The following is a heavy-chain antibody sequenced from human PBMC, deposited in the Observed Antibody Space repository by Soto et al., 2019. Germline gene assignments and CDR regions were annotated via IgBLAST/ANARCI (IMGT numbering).Heavy chain of an antibody. D-gene: IGHD3-10*01. J-gene: IGHJ4*02. CDR3: ARISALSYFDF. CDR2: IRKKANRYST. Sequence: EVQLVESGGGLVQPGGSLRLSCAASGFTFSDHYMDWVRQAPGKGLEWVGRIRKKANRYSTEYAASVKGRFSISRDDSKNSMYLQMNSLQTEDTAVYFCARISALSYFDFWGPGTLVTVSS. V-gene: IGHV3-72*01. CDR1: GFTFSDHY.